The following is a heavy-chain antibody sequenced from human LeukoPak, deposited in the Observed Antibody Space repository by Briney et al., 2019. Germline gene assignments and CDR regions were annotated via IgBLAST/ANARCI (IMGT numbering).Heavy chain of an antibody. CDR1: GFSFNDYW. J-gene: IGHJ6*03. Sequence: GESLKISCEASGFSFNDYWIGLVRQLPGKALEWMGIIHAGDSDSRYSTSFQGQVIISADKSINTAYLQWSSLKASDTAVYYCARRQAYRSRGILYYYMGVWGKGTAVTVSS. CDR3: ARRQAYRSRGILYYYMGV. V-gene: IGHV5-51*01. CDR2: IHAGDSDS. D-gene: IGHD6-13*01.